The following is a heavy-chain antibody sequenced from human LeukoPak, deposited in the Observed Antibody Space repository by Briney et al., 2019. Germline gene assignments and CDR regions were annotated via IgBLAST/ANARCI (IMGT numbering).Heavy chain of an antibody. CDR1: GGSISSYY. D-gene: IGHD3-10*01. CDR3: ARGAPLGARGVIAPSEYFQH. J-gene: IGHJ1*01. CDR2: IYYSGST. V-gene: IGHV4-59*01. Sequence: SETLSLTCTVSGGSISSYYWSWIRQPPGKGLEWIGYIYYSGSTNYNPSLKSRVTISVDTSKNQFSLKLSSVTAADTAVYYCARGAPLGARGVIAPSEYFQHWGQGTLVTVSS.